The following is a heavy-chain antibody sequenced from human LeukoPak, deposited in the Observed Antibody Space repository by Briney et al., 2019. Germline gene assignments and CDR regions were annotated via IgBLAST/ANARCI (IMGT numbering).Heavy chain of an antibody. CDR1: GFTFNSYG. CDR2: IRYDGSNK. D-gene: IGHD5-18*01. V-gene: IGHV3-30*02. Sequence: GGSLRLSCAASGFTFNSYGMHWVRQAPGKGLEWVAFIRYDGSNKYYADSVKGRFTISRDNSKNTLYLQMNSLRAEDTAVYYCAKDRYSYGLYYFDYWGQGTLVTVSS. J-gene: IGHJ4*02. CDR3: AKDRYSYGLYYFDY.